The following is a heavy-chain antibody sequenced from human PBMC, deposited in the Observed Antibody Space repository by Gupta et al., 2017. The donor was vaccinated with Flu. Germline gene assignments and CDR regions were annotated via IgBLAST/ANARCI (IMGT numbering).Heavy chain of an antibody. Sequence: EVQLVESGGGLVQPGGSLRLSCAAYGFTFSTYPMHWVRQAPGKGLEYVSTISSDGGGTHYANSLKGRFTISRDNSKNTLYLQMGSLRAEDMAVYYCARGAGYSDGSGNNFDYWGQGTLITVSS. J-gene: IGHJ4*02. CDR1: GFTFSTYP. V-gene: IGHV3-64*01. CDR3: ARGAGYSDGSGNNFDY. D-gene: IGHD6-19*01. CDR2: ISSDGGGT.